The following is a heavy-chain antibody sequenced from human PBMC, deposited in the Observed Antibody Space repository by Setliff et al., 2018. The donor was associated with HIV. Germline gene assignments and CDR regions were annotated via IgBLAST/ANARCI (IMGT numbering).Heavy chain of an antibody. CDR3: ARGFLSIFGVVSYFDY. CDR2: IYHSGTT. D-gene: IGHD3-3*01. CDR1: GYSISSGHY. V-gene: IGHV4-38-2*01. J-gene: IGHJ4*02. Sequence: SETLSLTCAVSGYSISSGHYWGWIRQPPGKGLEWIGSIYHSGTTYDNPSLKSRVTISVDTSKNQFSLKLSSVTAADTAVYYCARGFLSIFGVVSYFDYWGQGTLVTVSS.